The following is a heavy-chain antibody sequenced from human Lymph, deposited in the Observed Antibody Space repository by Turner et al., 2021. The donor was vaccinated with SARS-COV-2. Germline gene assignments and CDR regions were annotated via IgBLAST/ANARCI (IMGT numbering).Heavy chain of an antibody. J-gene: IGHJ4*02. D-gene: IGHD1-20*01. CDR1: GGTFSSYA. Sequence: QVQLVQSGAEVKKPGASVKVSCKASGGTFSSYAISWVRQAPGKGLEWMGVIIPKLNKANYAQTFKGRVTITADKSTSTVYMELSSLRSEDTAVYYCAGDVTGPLGYWGQGTLVTVSS. CDR3: AGDVTGPLGY. CDR2: IIPKLNKA. V-gene: IGHV1-69*10.